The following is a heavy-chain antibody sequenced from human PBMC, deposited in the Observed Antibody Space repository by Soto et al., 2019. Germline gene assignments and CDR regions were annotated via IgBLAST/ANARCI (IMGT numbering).Heavy chain of an antibody. J-gene: IGHJ4*02. CDR3: ARHPPWWKYGGNSER. Sequence: QLQLQESGPGLVKPSETLSLTCTVSGGSISSSSYYWGWIRQPPGKGLEWIGSTYYSGSTYYNPSRKSRVTISVDTSKNQFSLKLSSVTAADTAVYYCARHPPWWKYGGNSERWGQGTLVTVSS. CDR1: GGSISSSSYY. V-gene: IGHV4-39*01. D-gene: IGHD2-21*02. CDR2: TYYSGST.